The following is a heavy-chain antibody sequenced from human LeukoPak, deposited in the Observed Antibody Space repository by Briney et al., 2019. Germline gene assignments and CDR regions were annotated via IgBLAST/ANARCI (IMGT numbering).Heavy chain of an antibody. CDR2: IYSKANGGTT. J-gene: IGHJ4*02. D-gene: IGHD3-22*01. V-gene: IGHV3-15*03. Sequence: QTGGSLRLSCAASGFTYINARLNCVRQTPGKGLEWVGRIYSKANGGTTEYSAPVKGRFTISRDDSKNTVYLQMNSLKTEDTAVYYWTRGSNSFDSSDLDCWGQGTLVTVSS. CDR3: TRGSNSFDSSDLDC. CDR1: GFTYINAR.